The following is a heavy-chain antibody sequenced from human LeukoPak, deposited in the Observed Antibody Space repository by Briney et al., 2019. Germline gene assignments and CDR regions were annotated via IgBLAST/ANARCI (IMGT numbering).Heavy chain of an antibody. D-gene: IGHD3-22*01. J-gene: IGHJ6*03. CDR1: GYTFTSYY. CDR3: ARQFRLNGMIPYYYYYMDV. Sequence: GASVKVSCKASGYTFTSYYMHWVRQAPGQGLEWMGIINPSGGSTSYAQKFQGRVTMTRDTSTSTVYMELSSLRSEDTAVYYCARQFRLNGMIPYYYYYMDVWGKGTTVIVSS. V-gene: IGHV1-46*01. CDR2: INPSGGST.